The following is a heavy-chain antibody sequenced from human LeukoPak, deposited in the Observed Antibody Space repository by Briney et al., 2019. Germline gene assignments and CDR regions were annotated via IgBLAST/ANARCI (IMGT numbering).Heavy chain of an antibody. Sequence: ASVKVSCKVSGYTLTELSMHWVRQAPGKGLEWMGGFDPEDGETIHAQKFQGRVTMTEDTSTDTAYMELSSLRSEDTAVYYCATDLNSYDISTGYYRQFDYWGQGTLVTVSS. D-gene: IGHD3-9*01. V-gene: IGHV1-24*01. CDR3: ATDLNSYDISTGYYRQFDY. J-gene: IGHJ4*02. CDR2: FDPEDGET. CDR1: GYTLTELS.